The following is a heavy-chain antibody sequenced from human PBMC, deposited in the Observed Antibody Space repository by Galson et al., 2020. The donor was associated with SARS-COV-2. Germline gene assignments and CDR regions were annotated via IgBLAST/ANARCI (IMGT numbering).Heavy chain of an antibody. Sequence: SETLSLTCTVSGGSISRYFWSWIRQSPGEGLEWMGDIYYTGITNYNPSLKGRVTISIDTSRYQFSLRLSSVTAADTAMYYCAGVTNYYDRRRFPKRWIDRWGLGTLVTVSA. J-gene: IGHJ4*02. CDR3: AGVTNYYDRRRFPKRWIDR. V-gene: IGHV4-59*08. CDR2: IYYTGIT. CDR1: GGSISRYF. D-gene: IGHD3-22*01.